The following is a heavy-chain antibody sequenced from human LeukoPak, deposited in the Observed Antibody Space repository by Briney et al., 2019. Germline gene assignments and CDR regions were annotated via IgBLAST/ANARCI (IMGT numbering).Heavy chain of an antibody. J-gene: IGHJ4*02. CDR1: GFTFSSHA. V-gene: IGHV3-23*01. CDR3: AKDFGRNLGGPGY. D-gene: IGHD1-14*01. Sequence: GGSLRLSCAASGFTFSSHAMGWVRQAPGGGLEWVSGISDNGGRTYYADSVKGRFAISRDDSKSTLYLQMNSLRGEDTAVYYCAKDFGRNLGGPGYWGRGTLVIVSS. CDR2: ISDNGGRT.